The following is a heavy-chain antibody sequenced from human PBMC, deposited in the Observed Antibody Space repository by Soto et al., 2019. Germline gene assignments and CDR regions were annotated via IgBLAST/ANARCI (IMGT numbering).Heavy chain of an antibody. CDR3: ARRSTLSYHAIDV. J-gene: IGHJ6*02. D-gene: IGHD3-10*01. CDR2: ISYYGSNK. CDR1: GLTFTSYE. V-gene: IGHV3-30-3*01. Sequence: SLRLSCAASGLTFTSYEMHWVRQAPGKGLEWVAIISYYGSNKYYADSVKGRFTMSRDNSRNTLDLQMDSLRVGDTAVYYCARRSTLSYHAIDVWVQGNPITVS.